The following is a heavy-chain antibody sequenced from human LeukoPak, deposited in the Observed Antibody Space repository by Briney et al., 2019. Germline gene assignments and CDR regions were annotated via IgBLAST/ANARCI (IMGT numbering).Heavy chain of an antibody. Sequence: PSETLSLTCTVSGGSISSSSYYWGWIRQPPGKGLEWIGSIYYSGSTYYNPSLKSRVTISVDTSKNQFSLKLSSVTAADTAVYYCAREDNYGDYFLAFDPWGQGTLVTVSS. D-gene: IGHD4-17*01. V-gene: IGHV4-39*07. CDR1: GGSISSSSYY. CDR3: AREDNYGDYFLAFDP. CDR2: IYYSGST. J-gene: IGHJ5*02.